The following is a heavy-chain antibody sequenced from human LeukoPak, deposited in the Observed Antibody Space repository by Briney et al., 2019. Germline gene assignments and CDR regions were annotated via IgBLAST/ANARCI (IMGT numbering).Heavy chain of an antibody. CDR1: GGSISSYY. CDR2: IYYSGST. J-gene: IGHJ6*03. V-gene: IGHV4-59*13. CDR3: ARLIEYSSSSASFGYYYYCMDV. D-gene: IGHD6-6*01. Sequence: PSETLSLTCTVSGGSISSYYWSWIRQPPGKGLEWIGYIYYSGSTNYNPSLKSRVTISVDTSKNQFSLKLSSVTAADTAVYYCARLIEYSSSSASFGYYYYCMDVWGKGTTVTVSS.